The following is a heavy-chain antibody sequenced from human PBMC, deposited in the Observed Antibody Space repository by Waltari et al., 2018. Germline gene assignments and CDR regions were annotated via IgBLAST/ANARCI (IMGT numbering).Heavy chain of an antibody. D-gene: IGHD6-19*01. CDR2: IYYSGST. CDR3: AREPIAVAGTRRRWFDP. CDR1: GGSISSSSYY. V-gene: IGHV4-39*07. J-gene: IGHJ5*02. Sequence: QLQLQESGPGLVKPSETLSLTCTVSGGSISSSSYYWGWIRQPPGKGLEWIGSIYYSGSTYYNPSLKSRVTISVDTSKNQFSLKLSSVTAADTAVYYCAREPIAVAGTRRRWFDPWGQGTLVTVSS.